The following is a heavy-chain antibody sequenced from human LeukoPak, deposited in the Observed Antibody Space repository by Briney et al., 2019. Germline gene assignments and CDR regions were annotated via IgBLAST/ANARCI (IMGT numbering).Heavy chain of an antibody. D-gene: IGHD1-26*01. J-gene: IGHJ4*02. Sequence: GGSLRLSCAASGFTFSSYSMIWVRQAPGKGLEWVSSISSSSYIYYADSVKGRFTISRDNAKNSLYLQMNSLRAEDTAVYYCARGGSGSADYWGQGTLVTVSS. V-gene: IGHV3-21*01. CDR1: GFTFSSYS. CDR3: ARGGSGSADY. CDR2: ISSSSYI.